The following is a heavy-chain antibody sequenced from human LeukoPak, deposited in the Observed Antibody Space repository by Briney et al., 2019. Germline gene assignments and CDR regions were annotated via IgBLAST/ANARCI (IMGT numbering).Heavy chain of an antibody. CDR1: GFIFSDFY. CDR2: ISISGTTT. D-gene: IGHD3-9*01. V-gene: IGHV3-11*01. J-gene: IGHJ4*02. Sequence: GGSLRLSCAASGFIFSDFYMGWIRQAPGKGLEWVSYISISGTTTNYADSVKGRFTISRDNAKNSLYLQMNSLRAEDTALYYCAKAGGYFDWPPIDYWGQGTLVTVSS. CDR3: AKAGGYFDWPPIDY.